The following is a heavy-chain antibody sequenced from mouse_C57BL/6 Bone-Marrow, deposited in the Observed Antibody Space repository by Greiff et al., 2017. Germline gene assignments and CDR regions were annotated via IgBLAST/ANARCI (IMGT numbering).Heavy chain of an antibody. Sequence: EVQVEESGAELVKPGASVKLSCTASGFTFKVYYIHWVKQRTEQGLEWIGRIDPEDGEPKYAPKFQDKATITADTSSNTAYLQLSSLTSEDTAVYYCTRSLIYYGTNYWGQGTTLTVSS. CDR1: GFTFKVYY. D-gene: IGHD1-1*01. V-gene: IGHV14-2*01. CDR3: TRSLIYYGTNY. CDR2: IDPEDGEP. J-gene: IGHJ2*01.